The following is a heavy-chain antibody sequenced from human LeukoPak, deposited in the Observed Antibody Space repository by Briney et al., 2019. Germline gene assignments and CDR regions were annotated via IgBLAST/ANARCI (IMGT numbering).Heavy chain of an antibody. J-gene: IGHJ4*02. CDR2: ISGSGVST. V-gene: IGHV3-23*01. CDR3: ANPTVVTLFSY. D-gene: IGHD4-17*01. Sequence: GGSLRLSCAASGFTFSSYAKSWVRQAPGKGLEWVSAISGSGVSTYYADSVKGRFTISRDNSKNTLYLQMNGLRAEDTAVYYCANPTVVTLFSYWGQGTLVTVSS. CDR1: GFTFSSYA.